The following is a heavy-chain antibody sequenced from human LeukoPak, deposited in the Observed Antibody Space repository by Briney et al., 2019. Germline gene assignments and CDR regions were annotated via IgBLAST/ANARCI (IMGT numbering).Heavy chain of an antibody. CDR3: VKDSSSGSYFDY. Sequence: GGSLRLSCAASGFTVTTTDMSWVRQAPGKGLEWVSIIYIGGSTYYADSVKGRFTISRDNSRNTLHLQMSSLRVEDTAVYYRVKDSSSGSYFDYWGQGTLVTVSS. J-gene: IGHJ4*02. CDR2: IYIGGST. V-gene: IGHV3-66*01. D-gene: IGHD3-10*01. CDR1: GFTVTTTD.